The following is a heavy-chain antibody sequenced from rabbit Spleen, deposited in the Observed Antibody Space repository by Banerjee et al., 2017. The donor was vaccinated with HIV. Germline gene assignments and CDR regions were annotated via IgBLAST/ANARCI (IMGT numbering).Heavy chain of an antibody. CDR3: ARDLVGVIGWNFYL. V-gene: IGHV1S45*01. Sequence: QEQLVESGGGLVQPGGSLTLTCKASGVSLNDKDVMCWVRQAPGKGLEWIGCINTATGKPVYATWAKGRFTISRTSSTTVTLRMTSLTAADRAAYFCARDLVGVIGWNFYLWGPGTLVTVS. D-gene: IGHD1-1*01. CDR1: GVSLNDKDV. J-gene: IGHJ4*01. CDR2: INTATGKP.